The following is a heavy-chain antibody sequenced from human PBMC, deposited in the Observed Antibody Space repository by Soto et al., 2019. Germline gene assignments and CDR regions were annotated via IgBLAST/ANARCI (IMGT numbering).Heavy chain of an antibody. J-gene: IGHJ4*02. D-gene: IGHD1-26*01. Sequence: PGESLQISCKGSGYSFASHWVACVRQMPEKGLEWIGTIYPGDSDTKYSSAFRGHVTISADTSVSTAYLQWRSLEATDSAIYYCARYSGSYWHYLDFWDQGTLVNASS. CDR2: IYPGDSDT. V-gene: IGHV5-51*01. CDR1: GYSFASHW. CDR3: ARYSGSYWHYLDF.